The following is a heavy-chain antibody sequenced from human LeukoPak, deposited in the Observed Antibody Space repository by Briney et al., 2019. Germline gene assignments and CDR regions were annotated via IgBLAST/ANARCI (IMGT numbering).Heavy chain of an antibody. CDR1: GGSISSYY. CDR2: IYYSGST. J-gene: IGHJ5*02. V-gene: IGHV4-59*01. D-gene: IGHD2-15*01. CDR3: AREVVVAANNWFDP. Sequence: PSETLSLTCTVSGGSISSYYWSWIRKPPGKVLEWIGYIYYSGSTNYNPSLKSRVTISVDTSKNQFSLKLSSVTAADTAVYYCAREVVVAANNWFDPWGQGTLVTVSS.